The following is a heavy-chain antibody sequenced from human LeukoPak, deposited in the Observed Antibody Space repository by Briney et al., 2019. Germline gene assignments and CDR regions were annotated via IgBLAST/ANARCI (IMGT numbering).Heavy chain of an antibody. J-gene: IGHJ6*02. CDR3: ATAPRAASVAVALPDYYYYGMDV. CDR2: FDPENDET. CDR1: GYTLTELS. D-gene: IGHD6-19*01. V-gene: IGHV1-24*01. Sequence: GASVKVSCKVSGYTLTELSMHWVRQAPGKGLEWVGGFDPENDETVYAQKFQGRVTMTEDISTDTAYMELSSLRSEDTAVYYCATAPRAASVAVALPDYYYYGMDVWGRGTTVTVSS.